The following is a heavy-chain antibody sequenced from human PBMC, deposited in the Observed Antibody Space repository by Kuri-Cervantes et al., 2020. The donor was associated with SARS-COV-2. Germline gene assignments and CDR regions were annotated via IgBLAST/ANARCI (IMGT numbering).Heavy chain of an antibody. CDR3: ASDRAYYDSSGYCDY. CDR1: GGSFSGYY. CDR2: INHSGST. D-gene: IGHD3-22*01. V-gene: IGHV4-34*01. Sequence: SQTLSLTCAVYGGSFSGYYWSWIRQPPGKGLEWIGEINHSGSTNYNPSLKSRVTISVDTSKNQFSLKLSSVTAADTAVYYCASDRAYYDSSGYCDYWGQGTLVTVSS. J-gene: IGHJ4*02.